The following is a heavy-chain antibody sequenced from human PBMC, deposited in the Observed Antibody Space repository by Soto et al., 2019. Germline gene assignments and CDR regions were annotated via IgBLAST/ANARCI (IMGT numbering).Heavy chain of an antibody. CDR3: AKDQGGPLRGFDS. J-gene: IGHJ4*02. CDR1: GFTFSTYA. CDR2: ISGSGRST. Sequence: GGSLRLSCAASGFTFSTYAMSWVRQAPGKGLEWLSAISGSGRSTYYPDSVKGRFTISRDNSKNTLYLQMNSLRAEDTAVYYCAKDQGGPLRGFDSWGQGTLVTVSS. D-gene: IGHD1-26*01. V-gene: IGHV3-23*01.